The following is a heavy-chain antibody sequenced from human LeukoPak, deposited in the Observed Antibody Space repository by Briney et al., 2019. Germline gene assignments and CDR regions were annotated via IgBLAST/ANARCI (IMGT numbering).Heavy chain of an antibody. J-gene: IGHJ4*02. V-gene: IGHV3-33*01. CDR1: GSIFSDYG. CDR3: ASDECSTTSCYGY. Sequence: SGGSLRLSCGTSGSIFSDYGMHWVRQAPGRGLEWVAVIWYDGSKEYYADSVKGRFTISRDSSKNTVYLQMNSLRAEDTAVYYCASDECSTTSCYGYWGQGTLVTVSS. D-gene: IGHD2-2*01. CDR2: IWYDGSKE.